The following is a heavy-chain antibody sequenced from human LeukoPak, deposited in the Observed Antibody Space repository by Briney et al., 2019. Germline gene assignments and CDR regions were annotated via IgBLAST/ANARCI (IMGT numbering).Heavy chain of an antibody. D-gene: IGHD3-22*01. CDR2: ISWNSGSI. CDR1: GFTFDDYA. Sequence: GRSLRLSCAVSGFTFDDYAMHWVRQAPGKGLEWVSGISWNSGSIGYADSVKGRFTISRDNAKNSLYLQMSSLRPEDSALYYCAKAGTYYYDSSAYLPYYFDSWGQGTLVTVSS. J-gene: IGHJ4*02. CDR3: AKAGTYYYDSSAYLPYYFDS. V-gene: IGHV3-9*01.